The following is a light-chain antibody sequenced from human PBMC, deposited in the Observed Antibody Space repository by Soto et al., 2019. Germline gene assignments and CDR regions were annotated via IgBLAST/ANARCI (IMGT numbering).Light chain of an antibody. CDR3: QQYYSIPPT. V-gene: IGKV4-1*01. Sequence: DIVMTQSPDSLAVSLGERATINCKSSQSLLYISNNKNYLTWYQHKPGQPPKLLIYWASTRESGVPDRFSGRGSGTDFTLTISSLQAEDVAVYYCQQYYSIPPTFGGGTRVEIK. CDR2: WAS. J-gene: IGKJ4*01. CDR1: QSLLYISNNKNY.